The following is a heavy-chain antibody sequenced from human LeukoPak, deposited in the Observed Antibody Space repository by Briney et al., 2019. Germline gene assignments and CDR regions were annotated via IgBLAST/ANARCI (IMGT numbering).Heavy chain of an antibody. J-gene: IGHJ4*02. CDR1: GFTFSSYS. Sequence: PGGSLRLSCAASGFTFSSYSMNLVRQAAGKGLEWVSYISSSSSTIYYADSVKGRFTISRDNAKNSLYLQMNSLRAEDTAVYYCARDRGSPITMIVFPLDYWGQGTLVTVPS. D-gene: IGHD3-22*01. V-gene: IGHV3-48*01. CDR3: ARDRGSPITMIVFPLDY. CDR2: ISSSSSTI.